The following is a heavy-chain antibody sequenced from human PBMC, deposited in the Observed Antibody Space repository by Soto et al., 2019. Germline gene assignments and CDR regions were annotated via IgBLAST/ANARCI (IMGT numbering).Heavy chain of an antibody. CDR1: GYTFTSYY. Sequence: ASVKVSCKASGYTFTSYYMHWVRQAPGQGLEWMGIINPSGGSTSYAQKFQGRVTMTRDTSTSTVYMELSSLRSEDTAVYYCARHRRLALRFLESLFKRYYYYGMDAWAQWTTVTVSS. CDR2: INPSGGST. CDR3: ARHRRLALRFLESLFKRYYYYGMDA. J-gene: IGHJ6*02. V-gene: IGHV1-46*01. D-gene: IGHD3-3*01.